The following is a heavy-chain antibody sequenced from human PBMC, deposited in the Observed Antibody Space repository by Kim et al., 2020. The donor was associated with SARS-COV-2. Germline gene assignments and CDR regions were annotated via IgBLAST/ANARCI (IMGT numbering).Heavy chain of an antibody. CDR3: ARVVYGTPDY. J-gene: IGHJ4*02. Sequence: ASVKVSCKASGYTFTSYAMHWVRQAPGQRLEWMGWINAANGNTKYSQKFQGRVTITRDTSASTAYMELSSLRSEDTAVYYCARVVYGTPDYWGQGTLVTVSS. CDR2: INAANGNT. V-gene: IGHV1-3*01. CDR1: GYTFTSYA. D-gene: IGHD3-10*01.